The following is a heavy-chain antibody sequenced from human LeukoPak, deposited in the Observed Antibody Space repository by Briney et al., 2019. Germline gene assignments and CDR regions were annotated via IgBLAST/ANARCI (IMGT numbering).Heavy chain of an antibody. V-gene: IGHV1-2*02. CDR2: INPNSGGT. D-gene: IGHD3-10*01. J-gene: IGHJ1*01. CDR3: ARTYGSGSYGYFQH. CDR1: GYTFTGYY. Sequence: ASVKVSCKASGYTFTGYYMHWVRQAPGQGLEWMGWINPNSGGTNYAQKFQGRVTMTRDTSISTAYMELSRLRSDDTAVYYCARTYGSGSYGYFQHWGQGTLVTVSS.